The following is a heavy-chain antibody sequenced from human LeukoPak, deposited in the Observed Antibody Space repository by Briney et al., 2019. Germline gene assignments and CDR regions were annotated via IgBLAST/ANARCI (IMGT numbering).Heavy chain of an antibody. D-gene: IGHD6-13*01. CDR2: INAGNGNT. J-gene: IGHJ4*02. CDR1: GYTFTSYA. Sequence: ASVKVSCKASGYTFTSYAMHWVRQAPGQRLEWMGWINAGNGNTEYSQKLQGRVTITRDTSASTAYMELSSLRSEDTAVYYCARGSYSSTFRDYWGQGTLVTVSS. CDR3: ARGSYSSTFRDY. V-gene: IGHV1-3*01.